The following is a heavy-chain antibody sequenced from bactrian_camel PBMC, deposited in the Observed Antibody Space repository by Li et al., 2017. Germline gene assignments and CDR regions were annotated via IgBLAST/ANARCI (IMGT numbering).Heavy chain of an antibody. V-gene: IGHV3S53*01. D-gene: IGHD6*01. Sequence: HVQLVESGGGSVRAGESLRLSCAVSGAPSSRNCMGWFRQAPGKEREGVAAIDTTGSATYTHSVKGRFTISRDSVKNILYLQMDDLKAEDTATYYCASSPYWLVKCDFRYWGQGTQVTVS. J-gene: IGHJ6*01. CDR1: GAPSSRNC. CDR2: IDTTGSA. CDR3: ASSPYWLVKCDFRY.